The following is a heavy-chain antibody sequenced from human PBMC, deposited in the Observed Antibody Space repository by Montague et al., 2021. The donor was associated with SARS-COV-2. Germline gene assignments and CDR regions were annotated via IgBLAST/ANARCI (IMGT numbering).Heavy chain of an antibody. CDR2: KYHSGST. Sequence: SETLSLTCTVSGYSVSSGYYWGWIRQSPGKGLEWIGFKYHSGSTXYNPSLQSRVITSVDTSKNQVSLKLRSVSAADTAVYYCARGVVGATALVLEYWGQGTLVAVSS. D-gene: IGHD1-26*01. CDR3: ARGVVGATALVLEY. V-gene: IGHV4-38-2*02. J-gene: IGHJ4*02. CDR1: GYSVSSGYY.